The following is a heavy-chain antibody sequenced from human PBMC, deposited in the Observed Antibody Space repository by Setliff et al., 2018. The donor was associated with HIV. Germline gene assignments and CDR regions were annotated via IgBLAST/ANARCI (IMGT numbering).Heavy chain of an antibody. V-gene: IGHV4-61*09. CDR3: VGSGCHGKSCYSGSVIVY. Sequence: PSETLSLTCSVSGDSISSATYYWTWIRQPAGKGLDWIGHHNTKWGTNYNPSFKSRASISADKSKNRFSLQLSGMTAADTGVYYCVGSGCHGKSCYSGSVIVYWGQGTLVTVSS. CDR1: GDSISSATYY. CDR2: HNTKWGT. D-gene: IGHD3-3*01. J-gene: IGHJ4*02.